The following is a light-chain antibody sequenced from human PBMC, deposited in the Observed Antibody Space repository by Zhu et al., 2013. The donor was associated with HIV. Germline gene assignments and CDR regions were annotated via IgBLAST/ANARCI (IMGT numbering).Light chain of an antibody. CDR2: DAS. CDR1: QGIVNA. J-gene: IGKJ2*03. CDR3: LQDYYYPLYS. Sequence: AIQLTQSPSSLSASVGDSVTITCRASQGIVNALAWYQQKPGKAPNLLIYDASTLASGVPSRFSGSGSGTEFTLTISSLQAEDFATYYCLQDYYYPLYSFGQGTKLEIK. V-gene: IGKV1D-13*01.